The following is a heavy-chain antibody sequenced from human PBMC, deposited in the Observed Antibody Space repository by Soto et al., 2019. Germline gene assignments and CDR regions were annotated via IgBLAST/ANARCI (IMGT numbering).Heavy chain of an antibody. CDR2: IYYSGST. J-gene: IGHJ4*02. CDR1: GGSISSSSYY. D-gene: IGHD2-15*01. Sequence: SETLSLTCTVSGGSISSSSYYWGWIRQPPGKGLEWIGSIYYSGSTYYNPSLKSRVTISVDTSKNQFSLKLSSVTAADTAVYYCARRGYCSGGSCYKGGFDYWGQGTLVTVSS. CDR3: ARRGYCSGGSCYKGGFDY. V-gene: IGHV4-39*01.